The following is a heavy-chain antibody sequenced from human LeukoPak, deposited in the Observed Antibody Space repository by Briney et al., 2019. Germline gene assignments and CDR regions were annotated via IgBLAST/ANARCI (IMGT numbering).Heavy chain of an antibody. V-gene: IGHV4-59*08. Sequence: SETLSLTCTVSGGSISSYYWSWIRQSPGKRLEWIGYIYYSGSTNYNPSLKSRVTISVDTSKNQFSLKLSSVTAADTAVYYCARHYGDYVNAKDAFDIWGQGTMVTVSS. D-gene: IGHD4-17*01. CDR1: GGSISSYY. CDR2: IYYSGST. CDR3: ARHYGDYVNAKDAFDI. J-gene: IGHJ3*02.